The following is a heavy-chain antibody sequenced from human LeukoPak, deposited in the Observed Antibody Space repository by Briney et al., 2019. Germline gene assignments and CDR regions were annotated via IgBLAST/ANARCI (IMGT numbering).Heavy chain of an antibody. CDR3: ARLVGELFNFDY. CDR2: IYYSGST. CDR1: GGSISSSSYY. Sequence: SETLSLTCTVSGGSISSSSYYWGWIRQPPGKGLEWIGSIYYSGSTYYNPSLKSLVTISVDTSKNQFSLKLSSVTAADTAVYYCARLVGELFNFDYWGQGTLVTVSS. D-gene: IGHD3-10*01. V-gene: IGHV4-39*01. J-gene: IGHJ4*02.